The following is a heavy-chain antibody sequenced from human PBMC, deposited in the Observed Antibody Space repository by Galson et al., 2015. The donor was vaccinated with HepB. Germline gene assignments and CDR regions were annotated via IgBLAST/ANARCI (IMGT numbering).Heavy chain of an antibody. J-gene: IGHJ4*02. D-gene: IGHD2-21*02. CDR2: FDPEDGET. CDR1: GYTLAELS. V-gene: IGHV1-24*01. CDR3: ATVYAYCGGDCPRFDY. Sequence: SVKVSCKVSGYTLAELSMHWVRQAPGKGLEWMGGFDPEDGETIYAQRFQGRVTMTEDTSTDTAYMELSSLRSEDTAVYYCATVYAYCGGDCPRFDYWGQGTLVTVSS.